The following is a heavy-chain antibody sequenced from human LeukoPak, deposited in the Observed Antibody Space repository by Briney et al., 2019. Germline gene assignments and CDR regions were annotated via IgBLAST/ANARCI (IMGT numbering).Heavy chain of an antibody. CDR3: ARGATVTTYLNHFDY. CDR1: GFTFRSYG. Sequence: GSLRLSCAASGFTFRSYGMHWIRQPPGKGLEWIGEINHSGSTNYNPSLKSRVTISVDTSKNQFSLKLSSVTAADTAVYYCARGATVTTYLNHFDYWGQGTLVTVSS. D-gene: IGHD4-17*01. V-gene: IGHV4-34*01. CDR2: INHSGST. J-gene: IGHJ4*02.